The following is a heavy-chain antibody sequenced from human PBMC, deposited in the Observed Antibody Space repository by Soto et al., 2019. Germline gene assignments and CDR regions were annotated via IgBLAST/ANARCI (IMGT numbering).Heavy chain of an antibody. CDR1: GFTFSSYS. Sequence: GGSLRLSCAASGFTFSSYSMNWDRQAPGKGLEWVSSISSSSSYIYYADSVKGRFTISRDNAKNSLYLQMNSLRAEDTAVYYCARGKAYCGGDCYSGAAAFDIWGQGTMVTVSS. J-gene: IGHJ3*02. D-gene: IGHD2-21*02. CDR3: ARGKAYCGGDCYSGAAAFDI. V-gene: IGHV3-21*01. CDR2: ISSSSSYI.